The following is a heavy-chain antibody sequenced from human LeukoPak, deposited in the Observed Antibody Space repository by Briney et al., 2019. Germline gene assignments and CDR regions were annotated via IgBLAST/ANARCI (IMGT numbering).Heavy chain of an antibody. CDR3: ARLHELYYFDY. CDR2: IYYSGST. J-gene: IGHJ4*02. D-gene: IGHD1-26*01. CDR1: GGSISSYY. Sequence: PSETLSLTCTVSGGSISSYYWSWIRQPPGKGLEWIGYIYYSGSTNYNPSLKSRVTISVDTSKNQFSLKLSSVTAADTAVYYCARLHELYYFDYWGQGTLVTASS. V-gene: IGHV4-59*08.